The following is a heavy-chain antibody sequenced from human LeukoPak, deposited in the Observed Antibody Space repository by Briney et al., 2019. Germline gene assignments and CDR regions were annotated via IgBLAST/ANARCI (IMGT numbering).Heavy chain of an antibody. J-gene: IGHJ6*02. Sequence: ASVKVSCKASGYTFTTYYMHWVRQAPGQGLEWMGIINPSGGSTTYAQNFQGRVTMTRDTPTSTVYMELSILRSEDTAVYYCARDQRAYGSSYYYAMDVWGQGTTVTVSS. CDR3: ARDQRAYGSSYYYAMDV. CDR1: GYTFTTYY. CDR2: INPSGGST. D-gene: IGHD5-12*01. V-gene: IGHV1-46*01.